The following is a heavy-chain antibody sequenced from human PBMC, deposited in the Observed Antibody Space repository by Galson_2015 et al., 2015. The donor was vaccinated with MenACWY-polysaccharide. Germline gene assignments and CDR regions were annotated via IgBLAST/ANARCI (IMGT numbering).Heavy chain of an antibody. V-gene: IGHV3-23*01. J-gene: IGHJ4*02. D-gene: IGHD1-26*01. Sequence: LRLSCAASGFNFSILVMTWVRQGPGKGLEWVSAISSGSDTTYYTDSVKGRFTISRDNSKDTVHLQMDSLRAEDTAVYYCVKGGWADNWGQGTLVTVSS. CDR2: ISSGSDTT. CDR3: VKGGWADN. CDR1: GFNFSILV.